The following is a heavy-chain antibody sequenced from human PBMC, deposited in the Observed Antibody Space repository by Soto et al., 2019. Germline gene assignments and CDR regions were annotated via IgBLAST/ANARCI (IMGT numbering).Heavy chain of an antibody. CDR1: GYTFTSYF. V-gene: IGHV1-18*01. J-gene: IGHJ6*03. Sequence: ASVKVSCKASGYTFTSYFISWVRQAPGQGLEWMGWISAYNGNTNYAQKLQGRVTMTTDTSTSTAYMELRSLRSDDTAVYYCARANYIGYEDSDYYYYYMDVWGKGTTVTVSS. CDR3: ARANYIGYEDSDYYYYYMDV. CDR2: ISAYNGNT. D-gene: IGHD5-12*01.